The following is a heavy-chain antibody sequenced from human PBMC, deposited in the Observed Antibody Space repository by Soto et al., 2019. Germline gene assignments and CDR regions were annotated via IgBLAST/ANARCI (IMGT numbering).Heavy chain of an antibody. J-gene: IGHJ4*02. CDR1: GYSFTNYW. CDR3: ARQGYDILTGFYRRVLDY. V-gene: IGHV5-51*01. Sequence: GESLKISCKGSGYSFTNYWIGWVRQMPGKGLEWMGIIYPGDSDTTYSPSFQGQVTISVDKSISTAYLQWSSLKASDTAMYYCARQGYDILTGFYRRVLDYWGQGTLVTVSS. CDR2: IYPGDSDT. D-gene: IGHD3-9*01.